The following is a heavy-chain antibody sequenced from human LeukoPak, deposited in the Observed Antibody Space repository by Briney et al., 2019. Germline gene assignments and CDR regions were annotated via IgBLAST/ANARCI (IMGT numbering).Heavy chain of an antibody. D-gene: IGHD3-3*01. V-gene: IGHV1-24*01. Sequence: ASVKVSCKVSGYTLTELSMHWVRQAPGKGLEWMGGFDPEDGETIYAQKFQGRVTMTEDTSTDTAYMELSSLRSEDTAVYYCATSKGGDFWSGYYSYWGQGTLVTVSS. J-gene: IGHJ4*02. CDR2: FDPEDGET. CDR3: ATSKGGDFWSGYYSY. CDR1: GYTLTELS.